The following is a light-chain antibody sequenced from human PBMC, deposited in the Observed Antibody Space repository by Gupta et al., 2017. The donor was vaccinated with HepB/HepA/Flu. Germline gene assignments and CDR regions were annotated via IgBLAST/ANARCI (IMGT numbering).Light chain of an antibody. CDR1: QSVSSY. CDR3: QQRCNWPIA. Sequence: EIVLTQSPATLSLSPGERATLSCRASQSVSSYLAWYQQKPGQAPRLLLYDASNRATGIPARFSGSGSGTDFTLTISSLEPEDFAVYYCQQRCNWPIAFGTGTKVEIK. J-gene: IGKJ4*01. V-gene: IGKV3-11*01. CDR2: DAS.